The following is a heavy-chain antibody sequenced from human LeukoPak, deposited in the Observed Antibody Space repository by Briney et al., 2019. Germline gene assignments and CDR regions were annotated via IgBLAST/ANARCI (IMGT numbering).Heavy chain of an antibody. CDR2: INHSGST. J-gene: IGHJ3*02. Sequence: SQTLSLTCTVSGGSISSGGYYWSWIRQPPGKGLEWIGEINHSGSTNYNPSLKSRVTISVDTSKNQFSLKLSSVTAADTAVYYCASPNTRPHYYDRALAFDIWGQGTMVTVSS. D-gene: IGHD3-22*01. CDR3: ASPNTRPHYYDRALAFDI. CDR1: GGSISSGGYY. V-gene: IGHV4-30-2*01.